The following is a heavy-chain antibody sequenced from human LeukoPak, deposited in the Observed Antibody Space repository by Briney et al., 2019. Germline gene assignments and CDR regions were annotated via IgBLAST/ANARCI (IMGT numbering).Heavy chain of an antibody. V-gene: IGHV4-34*01. CDR1: GGSFRGFY. CDR2: ITHSGSS. Sequence: SETLSLTCAVYGGSFRGFYWSWIRQPPDKGLEWIGEITHSGSSSYNPSLRSRLTISVDMSKNQFSLKLKSMTAADTAISYCARSDCGCDCYSSRWQVFFGYYYYYMDVWAKGTTVTVSS. J-gene: IGHJ6*03. CDR3: ARSDCGCDCYSSRWQVFFGYYYYYMDV. D-gene: IGHD2-21*02.